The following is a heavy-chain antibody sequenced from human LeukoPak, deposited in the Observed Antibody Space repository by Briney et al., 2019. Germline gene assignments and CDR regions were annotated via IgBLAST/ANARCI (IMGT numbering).Heavy chain of an antibody. CDR2: ISWDRGNI. CDR1: GFTFDDYA. CDR3: ARDGEQLVRDYYYYYMDV. D-gene: IGHD6-6*01. V-gene: IGHV3-9*01. Sequence: GRSLRLSCAASGFTFDDYAMHWVRQAPGKGLEWVSGISWDRGNIDYADSVKGRFTISRDNAKNSLYLQMNSLRAEDTAVYYCARDGEQLVRDYYYYYMDVWGKGTTVTVSS. J-gene: IGHJ6*03.